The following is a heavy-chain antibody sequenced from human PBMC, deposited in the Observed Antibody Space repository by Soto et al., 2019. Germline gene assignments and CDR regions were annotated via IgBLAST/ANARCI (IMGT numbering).Heavy chain of an antibody. CDR2: ISAYNGNT. Sequence: ASVKVSYKASGYTFNRYGISWVRQAPGQGLEWMGWISAYNGNTNYAQKLQGRVTMTTDTSTSTAYMELRSLRSDDTAVYYCARDLTPGLVDHWGQGTLVSVSS. V-gene: IGHV1-18*01. CDR1: GYTFNRYG. J-gene: IGHJ4*02. D-gene: IGHD3-9*01. CDR3: ARDLTPGLVDH.